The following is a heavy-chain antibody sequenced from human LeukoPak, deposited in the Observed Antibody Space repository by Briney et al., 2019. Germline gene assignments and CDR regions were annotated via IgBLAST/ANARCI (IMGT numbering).Heavy chain of an antibody. V-gene: IGHV3-23*01. CDR3: AKLRIAVAQEYFQH. CDR1: GFTFSSYA. J-gene: IGHJ1*01. CDR2: ISGSGDST. Sequence: GGSLRLSCAASGFTFSSYAVSWVRQAPGKGLEWVSAISGSGDSTYYADSVKGRFTISRDNSKNSLYLQMNSLRAEDTAVYYCAKLRIAVAQEYFQHWGQGTLVTVSS. D-gene: IGHD6-19*01.